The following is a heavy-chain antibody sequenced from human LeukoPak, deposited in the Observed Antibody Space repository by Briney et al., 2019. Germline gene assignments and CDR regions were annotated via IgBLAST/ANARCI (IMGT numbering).Heavy chain of an antibody. CDR3: ARERYSSRTPTTFDY. J-gene: IGHJ4*02. CDR1: GGTFSSYA. Sequence: ASVKVSCKASGGTFSSYAISWVRQAPGQGLEWMGGIIPIFGTANYAQKFQGRVTITADEPTSTAYMELSSLRSEDTAVYYCARERYSSRTPTTFDYWGQGTLVTVSS. V-gene: IGHV1-69*01. D-gene: IGHD6-13*01. CDR2: IIPIFGTA.